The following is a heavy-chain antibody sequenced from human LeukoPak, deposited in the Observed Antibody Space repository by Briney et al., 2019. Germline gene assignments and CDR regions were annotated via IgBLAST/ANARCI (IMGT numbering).Heavy chain of an antibody. D-gene: IGHD3-16*01. Sequence: SETLSLTCTVSGYSISSGYYWGWIRQPPGKGLEWIGSIYHSGSTYYNPSLKSRVTISVDTSKNQFSLKLSSVTAADTAVYYCAGGGGGPFDYWGQGTLVTVPS. V-gene: IGHV4-38-2*02. CDR1: GYSISSGYY. CDR3: AGGGGGPFDY. J-gene: IGHJ4*02. CDR2: IYHSGST.